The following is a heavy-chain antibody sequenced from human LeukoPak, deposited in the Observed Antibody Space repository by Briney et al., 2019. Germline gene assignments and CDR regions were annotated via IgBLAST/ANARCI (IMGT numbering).Heavy chain of an antibody. CDR3: ARGRGATTPFDC. J-gene: IGHJ4*02. D-gene: IGHD5-12*01. CDR1: GGSISSYY. Sequence: PSETLSLTCTVSGGSISSYYWSWIRQPPGKGLEWIGYIYYSGSTNYNPSLKSRVTISVDTSKNQFSLKLSSVTAADTAVYYCARGRGATTPFDCWGQGTLVTVSS. CDR2: IYYSGST. V-gene: IGHV4-59*08.